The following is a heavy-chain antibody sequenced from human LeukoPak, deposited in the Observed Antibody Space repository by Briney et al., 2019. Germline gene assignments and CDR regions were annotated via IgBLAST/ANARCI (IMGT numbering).Heavy chain of an antibody. Sequence: GGSLRLSCAASGFTFSDYNMNWVRQAPGKGLEWVSYITDSGNTIHYADSVKGRFTISRDNAKNSLYLQMNSLRAEDTAVYYCARSIGLTGGGVDVWGQGATVTVSS. CDR1: GFTFSDYN. CDR3: ARSIGLTGGGVDV. D-gene: IGHD3-9*01. V-gene: IGHV3-11*01. CDR2: ITDSGNTI. J-gene: IGHJ6*02.